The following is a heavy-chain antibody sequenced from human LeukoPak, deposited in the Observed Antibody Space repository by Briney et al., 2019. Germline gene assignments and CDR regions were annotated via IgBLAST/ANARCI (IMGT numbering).Heavy chain of an antibody. V-gene: IGHV3-23*01. Sequence: GGSLRLFCAASGFTFGTYAMTWVRQAPGKGLEWVSVISGSGGSTNYADSVKGRFIISRDNSRNTLFLQMNSLRAEDTAVYYCAKHHYSSSRDYFDYWGQGTLVTVSS. CDR2: ISGSGGST. CDR3: AKHHYSSSRDYFDY. CDR1: GFTFGTYA. D-gene: IGHD6-13*01. J-gene: IGHJ4*02.